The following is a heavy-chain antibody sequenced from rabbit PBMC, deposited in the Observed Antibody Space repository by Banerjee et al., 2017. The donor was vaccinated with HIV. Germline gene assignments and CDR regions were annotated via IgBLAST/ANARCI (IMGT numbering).Heavy chain of an antibody. CDR1: GLDFSSSYW. CDR2: IRGGSSGST. D-gene: IGHD6-1*01. J-gene: IGHJ4*01. CDR3: ARDGGWCCCLYPFNL. V-gene: IGHV1S40*01. Sequence: QSLEESGGDLVKPGASLTLTCTASGLDFSSSYWICWVRQAPGKGLEWIACIRGGSSGSTYYASWAKGRFTISKTSSTTVTLQMTGLTAADTATYFCARDGGWCCCLYPFNLWGQGTLVTVS.